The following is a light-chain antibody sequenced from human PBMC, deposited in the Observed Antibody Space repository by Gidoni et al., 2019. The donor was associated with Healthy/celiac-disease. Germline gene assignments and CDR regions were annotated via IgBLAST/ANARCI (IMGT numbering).Light chain of an antibody. CDR2: DVS. Sequence: QSALTQPASVSGSPGQSITISCTGTSSYVGGYNYVPWYQQHPGKAPKLMIYDVSNRPSGVSNRFSGPKSGNTASLTISGLQAEDEADYYCSSYTSSSTLLVVFGGGTKLTVL. CDR3: SSYTSSSTLLVV. CDR1: SSYVGGYNY. V-gene: IGLV2-14*01. J-gene: IGLJ2*01.